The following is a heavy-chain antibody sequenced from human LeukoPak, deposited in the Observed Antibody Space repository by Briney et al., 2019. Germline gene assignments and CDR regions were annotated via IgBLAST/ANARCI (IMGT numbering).Heavy chain of an antibody. V-gene: IGHV3-23*01. CDR3: AKDRASGSGSYSYRGFDH. Sequence: GGSLRLSCAASGFTFNNYAMSWVRQAPGRGLEWVSAISSGGDYTNSADSVKGRFTISRDNSRNTLYLQMNSLRAEDTAVYYCAKDRASGSGSYSYRGFDHWGQGTLVTVST. CDR2: ISSGGDYT. CDR1: GFTFNNYA. D-gene: IGHD6-19*01. J-gene: IGHJ5*02.